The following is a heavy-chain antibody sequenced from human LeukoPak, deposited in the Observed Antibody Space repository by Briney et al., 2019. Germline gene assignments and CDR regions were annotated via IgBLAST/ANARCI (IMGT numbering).Heavy chain of an antibody. V-gene: IGHV3-7*01. CDR3: ARDCGGGSCYGPYDAFDI. CDR1: GFTFSSYW. CDR2: IKQDGSEE. J-gene: IGHJ3*02. D-gene: IGHD2-15*01. Sequence: PGGSLRLSCAASGFTFSSYWMSWVRQAPGKGLEWVANIKQDGSEEVYVDSVKGRFTISRDNAKNSLYLQMNSLRAEDTAVYYCARDCGGGSCYGPYDAFDIWGQGTMVTVSS.